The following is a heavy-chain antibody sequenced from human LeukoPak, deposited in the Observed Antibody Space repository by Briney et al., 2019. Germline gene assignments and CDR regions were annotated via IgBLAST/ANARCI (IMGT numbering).Heavy chain of an antibody. CDR1: GGSISSSTYY. V-gene: IGHV4-39*01. CDR2: LYDSGST. Sequence: PSETLSLTCTVSGGSISSSTYYWGWLRQPPGKGREGVGNLYDSGSTYYNPSLKSRVTISVDTSKNPFSLKLSSVTAADTAVYYCARQAISGYDPPPFDYWGQGTLVTVSS. J-gene: IGHJ4*02. D-gene: IGHD5-12*01. CDR3: ARQAISGYDPPPFDY.